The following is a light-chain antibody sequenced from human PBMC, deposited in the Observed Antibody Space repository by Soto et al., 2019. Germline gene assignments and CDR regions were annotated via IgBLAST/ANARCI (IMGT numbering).Light chain of an antibody. CDR1: QSISNR. CDR3: QQYNSYPWT. Sequence: DIQMTQSHSTLSASVGDGVTITCRASQSISNRLAWYQQKPGEAPKYLIYDASTLDSGAPSRFSGSGSGTEFTLSISSLQPDDFATYYCQQYNSYPWTFGQGTKVDIK. V-gene: IGKV1-5*01. CDR2: DAS. J-gene: IGKJ1*01.